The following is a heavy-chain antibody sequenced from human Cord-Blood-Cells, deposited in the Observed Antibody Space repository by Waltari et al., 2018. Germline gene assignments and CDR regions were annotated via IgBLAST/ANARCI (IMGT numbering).Heavy chain of an antibody. CDR3: ARDVTTVTFDY. V-gene: IGHV3-30-3*01. Sequence: QVQLVESGGGVVQPGRSLRLSCAASGFTFSSSAIHWVRQAPGKGLEWVAVISYDGSNKYYADSVKGRFTISRDNSKNTLYLQMNSLRAEDTAVYYCARDVTTVTFDYWGQGTLVTVSS. CDR2: ISYDGSNK. J-gene: IGHJ4*02. CDR1: GFTFSSSA. D-gene: IGHD4-17*01.